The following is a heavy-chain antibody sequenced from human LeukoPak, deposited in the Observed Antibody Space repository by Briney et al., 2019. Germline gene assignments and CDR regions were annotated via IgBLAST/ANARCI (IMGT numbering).Heavy chain of an antibody. D-gene: IGHD3-10*01. CDR3: ARGRPDGSGSYYKFDP. Sequence: GGSLRLSCAASGFTFSNYEMNWVRQAPGKGLEWISHISNIGDIIHYADSVEGRFTISRDNAKNSLYLQMNSLRAEDTAVYYCARGRPDGSGSYYKFDPWGQGTLVTVSS. CDR2: ISNIGDII. J-gene: IGHJ5*02. V-gene: IGHV3-48*03. CDR1: GFTFSNYE.